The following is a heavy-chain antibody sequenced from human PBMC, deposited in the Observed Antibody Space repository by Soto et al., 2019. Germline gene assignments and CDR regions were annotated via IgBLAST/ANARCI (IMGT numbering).Heavy chain of an antibody. Sequence: SETLSLTCAVYSGSFSGYYWTWIRQPPGKGLEWIGEIYHGLSIVYNPSLESRVTISGDSSKNQFSLKLTSVTAADTAVYYCVRATYFSDSSGYTRCFDYWGQGTLVTVSS. CDR1: SGSFSGYY. D-gene: IGHD3-22*01. CDR3: VRATYFSDSSGYTRCFDY. V-gene: IGHV4-34*01. CDR2: IYHGLSI. J-gene: IGHJ4*02.